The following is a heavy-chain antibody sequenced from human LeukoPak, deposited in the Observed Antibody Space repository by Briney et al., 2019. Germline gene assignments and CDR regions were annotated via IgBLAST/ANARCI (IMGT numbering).Heavy chain of an antibody. D-gene: IGHD3-10*01. CDR1: GVTVSSNY. Sequence: GGSLRLSCAASGVTVSSNYMSWVRQAPGKGLEWVSVIYSGGSTYYADSVKGRFTISRDNSKNTLYLQMNSLRAEDTAVYYCARILHYYGSGSYPFDYWGQGTLVTVSS. CDR2: IYSGGST. J-gene: IGHJ4*02. V-gene: IGHV3-53*01. CDR3: ARILHYYGSGSYPFDY.